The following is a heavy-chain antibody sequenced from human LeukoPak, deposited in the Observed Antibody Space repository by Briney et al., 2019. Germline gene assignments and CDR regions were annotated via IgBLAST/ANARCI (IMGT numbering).Heavy chain of an antibody. J-gene: IGHJ6*02. CDR1: GFTFSSYG. V-gene: IGHV3-33*01. Sequence: PGGSLRLSCAASGFTFSSYGMHWVRQAPGKGLEWVAVIWYDGSNKYYADSVKGRFTISRDNSKNTLYLQMNSLRAEDTAVYYCARDPHYDFWSGYWTGYYYGMDVWGQGTTVTVSS. CDR3: ARDPHYDFWSGYWTGYYYGMDV. D-gene: IGHD3-3*01. CDR2: IWYDGSNK.